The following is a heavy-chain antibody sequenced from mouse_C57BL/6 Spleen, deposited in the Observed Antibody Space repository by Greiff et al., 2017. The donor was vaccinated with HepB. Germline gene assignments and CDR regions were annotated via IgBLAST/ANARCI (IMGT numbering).Heavy chain of an antibody. CDR3: AILWYLDYFDY. V-gene: IGHV1-4*01. Sequence: HVQLQQSGAELARPGASVKMSCKASGYTFTSYTMHWVKQRPGQGLEWIGYINPSSGYTKYNQKFKDKATLTADKSSSTAYMQLSSLTSEDSAVYYCAILWYLDYFDYWGQGTTLTVSS. D-gene: IGHD2-1*01. CDR2: INPSSGYT. CDR1: GYTFTSYT. J-gene: IGHJ2*01.